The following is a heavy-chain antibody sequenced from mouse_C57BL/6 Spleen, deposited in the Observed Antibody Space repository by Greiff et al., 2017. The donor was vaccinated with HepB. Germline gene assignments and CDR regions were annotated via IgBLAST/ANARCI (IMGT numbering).Heavy chain of an antibody. CDR1: GYSITSGYY. CDR3: ARDWGLGDFDY. V-gene: IGHV3-6*01. Sequence: EVKLVESGPGLVKPSQSLSLTCSVTGYSITSGYYWNWIRQFPGNKLEWMGYISYDGSNNYNPSLKNRISITRDTSKNQFFLKLNSVTTEDTATYYCARDWGLGDFDYWGQGTTLTVSS. D-gene: IGHD2-4*01. CDR2: ISYDGSN. J-gene: IGHJ2*01.